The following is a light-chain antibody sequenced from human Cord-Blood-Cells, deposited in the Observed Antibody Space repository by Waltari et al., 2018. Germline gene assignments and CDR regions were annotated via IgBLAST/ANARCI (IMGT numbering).Light chain of an antibody. CDR2: EDN. Sequence: FLLPQPHSASESPGPPGTISSPLTRGRLARNYDQWYQQPPCSAPTTVIYEDNQRPSGVPDRFSGSIDSSSNSASLTISGLKTEDEADYYCQSYDSSTWVFGGGTKLTVL. J-gene: IGLJ3*02. CDR1: RGRLARNY. V-gene: IGLV6-57*03. CDR3: QSYDSSTWV.